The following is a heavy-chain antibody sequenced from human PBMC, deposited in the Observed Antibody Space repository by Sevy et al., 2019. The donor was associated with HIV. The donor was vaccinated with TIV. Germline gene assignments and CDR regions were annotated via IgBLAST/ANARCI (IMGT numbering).Heavy chain of an antibody. CDR3: ARIYDH. V-gene: IGHV4-39*01. J-gene: IGHJ5*02. Sequence: SETLSLTCSVSGGSIATFGSFWGWIHQPPGKGLEWIGDISYRGATNYNPSLKSRATISVDTSKSQLSLKLTSLTPADTAVYYCARIYDHWGQGVLVTVSS. CDR2: ISYRGAT. CDR1: GGSIATFGSF.